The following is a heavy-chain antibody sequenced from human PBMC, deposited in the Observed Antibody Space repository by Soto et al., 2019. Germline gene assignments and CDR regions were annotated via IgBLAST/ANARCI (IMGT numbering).Heavy chain of an antibody. J-gene: IGHJ3*02. CDR1: GYTFTSYG. CDR3: AREGGDHDSSGYYDDAFDI. Sequence: QVQLVQSGAEVKKPGASVKVSCKASGYTFTSYGISWVRQAPGQGLEWMGWISAYNGNTNYAQKLQGRVTMTTDTSARPAYMGLRSLGSDDTAVYYCAREGGDHDSSGYYDDAFDIWGQGTMVTVSS. CDR2: ISAYNGNT. D-gene: IGHD3-22*01. V-gene: IGHV1-18*01.